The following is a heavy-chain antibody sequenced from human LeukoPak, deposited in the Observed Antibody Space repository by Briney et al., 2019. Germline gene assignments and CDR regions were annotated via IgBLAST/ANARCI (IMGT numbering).Heavy chain of an antibody. J-gene: IGHJ5*02. CDR1: GYTFTSYG. CDR3: ASSGNYGDYAYNWFDP. D-gene: IGHD4-17*01. Sequence: ASVKVSCKASGYTFTSYGISWVRQAPGQGLEWMGGIIPIFGTANYAQKFQGRVTITADESTSTAYMELSSLRSEDTAVYYCASSGNYGDYAYNWFDPWGQGTLVTVSS. V-gene: IGHV1-69*13. CDR2: IIPIFGTA.